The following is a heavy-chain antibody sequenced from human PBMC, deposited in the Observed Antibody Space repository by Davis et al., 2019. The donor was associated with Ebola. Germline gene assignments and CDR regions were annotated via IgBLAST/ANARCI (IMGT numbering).Heavy chain of an antibody. D-gene: IGHD6-19*01. CDR3: AGDPRQWLTEWDYYYGRDV. CDR1: GYTFTSSG. V-gene: IGHV1-18*01. J-gene: IGHJ6*04. CDR2: ISAYNGNT. Sequence: ASVKVSCKASGYTFTSSGTSRVRHASGYGLEWMGWISAYNGNTNYAQNLQGRVTMTTDTSTSTAYKERRSLRSDDTAVYYCAGDPRQWLTEWDYYYGRDVWGKGTTVTVSS.